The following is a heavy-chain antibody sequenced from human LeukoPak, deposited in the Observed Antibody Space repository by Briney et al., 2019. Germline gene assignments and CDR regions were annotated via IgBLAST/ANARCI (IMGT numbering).Heavy chain of an antibody. CDR3: ARGGCSSSSCRYMDV. V-gene: IGHV3-21*01. D-gene: IGHD2-2*01. CDR1: GFTFSSYT. J-gene: IGHJ6*04. Sequence: PGGSLRLSCAASGFTFSSYTMNWVRQAPGKGLEWVSSISSSSSYIYYADSVKGRFTISRDNAKNTLYLQMNSLRAEDTAVYYCARGGCSSSSCRYMDVWGKGTTVTVSS. CDR2: ISSSSSYI.